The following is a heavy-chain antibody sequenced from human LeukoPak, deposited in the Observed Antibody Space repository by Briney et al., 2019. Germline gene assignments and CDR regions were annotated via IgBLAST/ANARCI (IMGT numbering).Heavy chain of an antibody. CDR2: ISGSGDNT. Sequence: GGSLRLLCAASGFTFSGFAMSWARGTRGEGLEWVSGISGSGDNTLYADSVKDRFPISRDNSKNTLYLEMKSLRAEDTAIYYCAKMKGHPLPKYYMDVWGQGTTVTVSS. CDR3: AKMKGHPLPKYYMDV. D-gene: IGHD1-26*01. V-gene: IGHV3-23*01. CDR1: GFTFSGFA. J-gene: IGHJ6*01.